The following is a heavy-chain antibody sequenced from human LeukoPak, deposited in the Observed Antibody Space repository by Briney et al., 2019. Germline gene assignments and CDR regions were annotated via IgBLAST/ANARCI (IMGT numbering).Heavy chain of an antibody. CDR2: IKQDGGEK. J-gene: IGHJ4*02. D-gene: IGHD3-16*01. CDR1: GFTFSNYW. CDR3: AKDWGGY. Sequence: GGYLRLSCAASGFTFSNYWMSWVRQAPGKGLEWVAVIKQDGGEKYYVDSVKGRFTISRDNAKSSLYLQMNSLRAEDTAVYYCAKDWGGYWGQGTLVTVSS. V-gene: IGHV3-7*03.